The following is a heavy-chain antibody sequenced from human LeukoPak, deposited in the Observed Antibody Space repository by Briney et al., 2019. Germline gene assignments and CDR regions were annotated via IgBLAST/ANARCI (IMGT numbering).Heavy chain of an antibody. CDR3: ARGTRGGLDFDY. D-gene: IGHD2-2*01. J-gene: IGHJ4*02. Sequence: ASVKVSCKASGYTFTSYGINWVRQATGQGLEWMGWMNPNSGNTGYAQKFQGRVTITRNTSISTAYMELSSLRSEDTAVYYCARGTRGGLDFDYWGQGTLVTVSS. CDR2: MNPNSGNT. CDR1: GYTFTSYG. V-gene: IGHV1-8*03.